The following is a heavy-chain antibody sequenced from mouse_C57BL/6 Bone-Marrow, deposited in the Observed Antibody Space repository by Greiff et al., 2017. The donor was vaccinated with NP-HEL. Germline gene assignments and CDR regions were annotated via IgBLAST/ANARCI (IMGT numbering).Heavy chain of an antibody. CDR3: ARHHYYGSSYVSPYWYFDV. CDR2: IDPSDSYT. Sequence: VQLQQPGAELVMPGASVKLSCKASGYTFTSYWMHWVKQRPGQGLEWIGEIDPSDSYTNYNQQFKGKSTLTVDKSSSTAYMQLSSLTSEDSALYYCARHHYYGSSYVSPYWYFDVWGTGTTVTVSS. CDR1: GYTFTSYW. J-gene: IGHJ1*03. D-gene: IGHD1-1*01. V-gene: IGHV1-69*01.